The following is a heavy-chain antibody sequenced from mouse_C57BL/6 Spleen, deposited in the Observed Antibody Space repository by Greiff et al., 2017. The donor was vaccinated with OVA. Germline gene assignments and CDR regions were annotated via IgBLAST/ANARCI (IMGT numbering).Heavy chain of an antibody. V-gene: IGHV1-15*01. CDR1: GYTFTDYE. J-gene: IGHJ2*01. D-gene: IGHD1-1*01. CDR3: TRSDYYGSSGY. Sequence: VKVVESGAELVRPGASVTLSCKASGYTFTDYEMHWVKQTPVHGLEWIGAIDPETGGTAYNQKFKGKAILTADKSSSTAYMELRSLTSEDSAVYYCTRSDYYGSSGYWGQGTTLTVSS. CDR2: IDPETGGT.